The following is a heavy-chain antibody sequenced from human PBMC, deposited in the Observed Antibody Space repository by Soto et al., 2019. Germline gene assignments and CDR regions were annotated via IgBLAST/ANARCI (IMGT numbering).Heavy chain of an antibody. V-gene: IGHV3-33*01. J-gene: IGHJ6*02. D-gene: IGHD2-2*02. CDR2: IWYDGSNK. CDR1: GFTFSSYG. CDR3: TRVVRYCSSTSCYMSYYYYGRAV. Sequence: QVQLVESGGGVVQPGRSLRLSCAASGFTFSSYGLHWVRQAPGKRLERVAVIWYDGSNKYYPDSVKGQFTISRDNSKNAPCLQMTSLRTGDTAVYYCTRVVRYCSSTSCYMSYYYYGRAVRGRGTTDTVSS.